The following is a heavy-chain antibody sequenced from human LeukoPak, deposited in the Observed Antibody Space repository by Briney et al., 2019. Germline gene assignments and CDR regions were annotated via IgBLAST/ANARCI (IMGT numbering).Heavy chain of an antibody. CDR3: ARGGYSYGLRFDY. CDR1: GGSISSYY. Sequence: PSETLSLTCTVSGGSISSYYWSWFRQPAGKGLEWIGRIYTSGSTNYNPSLKSRVTISVDKSKNQFSLKLSSVTAADTAVYYCARGGYSYGLRFDYWGQGTLVTVSS. J-gene: IGHJ4*02. CDR2: IYTSGST. V-gene: IGHV4-4*07. D-gene: IGHD5-18*01.